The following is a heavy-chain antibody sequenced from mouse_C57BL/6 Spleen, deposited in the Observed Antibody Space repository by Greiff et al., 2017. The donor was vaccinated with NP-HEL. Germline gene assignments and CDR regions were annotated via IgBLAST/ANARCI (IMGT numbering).Heavy chain of an antibody. D-gene: IGHD1-1*01. V-gene: IGHV5-17*01. J-gene: IGHJ3*01. CDR1: GFTFSDYG. Sequence: EVQVVESGGGLVKPGGSLKLSCAASGFTFSDYGMHWVRQAPEKGLEWVAYISSGSSTIYYADTVKGRFTISRDNAKNTLFLQMTSLRSEDTAMYYCARGSTVPAWFAYWGQGTLVTVSA. CDR2: ISSGSSTI. CDR3: ARGSTVPAWFAY.